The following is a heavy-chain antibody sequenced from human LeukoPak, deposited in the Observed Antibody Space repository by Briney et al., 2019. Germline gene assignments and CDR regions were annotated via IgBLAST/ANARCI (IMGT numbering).Heavy chain of an antibody. Sequence: ASVKVSCKASGYTFTSYAMHWVRQAPGQRLEWMGWINAGNGNTKYSQKFQGRVTMTRDTSTSTVYMELSSLRSEDTAVYYCARVCANGGSWHFDYWGQGTLVTVSS. J-gene: IGHJ4*02. CDR1: GYTFTSYA. V-gene: IGHV1-3*01. CDR3: ARVCANGGSWHFDY. D-gene: IGHD6-13*01. CDR2: INAGNGNT.